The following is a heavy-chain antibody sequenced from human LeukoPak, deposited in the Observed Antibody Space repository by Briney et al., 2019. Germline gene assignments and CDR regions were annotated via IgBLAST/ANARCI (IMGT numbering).Heavy chain of an antibody. CDR2: IYYSGST. D-gene: IGHD2-15*01. Sequence: SETLSLTCTVSGGSISSSSYYWGWIRQPPGKGLEWIGSIYYSGSTYYNPSLKSRVTISVDTSKNQFSLKLSSVTAADTAVYYCARRALVVAAHVDYWGQGTLVTVSS. CDR1: GGSISSSSYY. V-gene: IGHV4-39*01. CDR3: ARRALVVAAHVDY. J-gene: IGHJ4*02.